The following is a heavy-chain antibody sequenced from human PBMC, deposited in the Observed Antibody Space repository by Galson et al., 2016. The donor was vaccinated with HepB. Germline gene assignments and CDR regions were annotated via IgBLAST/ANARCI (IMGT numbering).Heavy chain of an antibody. CDR1: GFSVSSNY. CDR3: ARQYGMDV. J-gene: IGHJ6*04. V-gene: IGHV3-66*02. CDR2: IYSGGNT. Sequence: SLRLSCAASGFSVSSNYMTRVRQAPGKGLEWVSVIYSGGNTYYADTVKGRFTISRDNSKNTLYLQMNSLRDEDTAVYYCARQYGMDVRGKGTTVTVSS.